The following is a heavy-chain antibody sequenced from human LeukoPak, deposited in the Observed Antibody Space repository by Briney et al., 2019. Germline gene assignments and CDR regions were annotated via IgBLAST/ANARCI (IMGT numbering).Heavy chain of an antibody. Sequence: GGSLRLSCAASGFTFSSYSMNWVRQAPGKGLEWVSSISSSSSYIYYADSVKGRFTVSRDNAKNSLYLQMNSLRAEDTAVYYCARGLYSSSWYPIQPDYYFDYWGQGTLVTVSS. CDR3: ARGLYSSSWYPIQPDYYFDY. CDR1: GFTFSSYS. J-gene: IGHJ4*02. D-gene: IGHD6-13*01. CDR2: ISSSSSYI. V-gene: IGHV3-21*01.